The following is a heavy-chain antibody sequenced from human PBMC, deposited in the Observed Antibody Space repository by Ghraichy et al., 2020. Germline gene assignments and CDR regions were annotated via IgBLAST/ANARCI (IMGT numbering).Heavy chain of an antibody. V-gene: IGHV3-48*03. CDR1: GFTFSSYE. J-gene: IGHJ5*02. Sequence: GGSLRLSCAASGFTFSSYEMNWVRQAPGQGLEWVSYISSSGSTIYYADSVQGRFTISRDNAMNSLYLQMNSLRAEDTAVYYCARSGNWGWWFDPWGQGTLVTVSS. CDR2: ISSSGSTI. CDR3: ARSGNWGWWFDP. D-gene: IGHD7-27*01.